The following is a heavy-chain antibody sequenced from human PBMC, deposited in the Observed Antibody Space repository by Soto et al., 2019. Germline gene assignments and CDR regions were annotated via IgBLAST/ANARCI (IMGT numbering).Heavy chain of an antibody. J-gene: IGHJ4*02. V-gene: IGHV1-69*13. CDR1: GGTFSSYA. CDR3: ARSLWPSHSGYAHGVFAY. Sequence: SVKVSCKASGGTFSSYAISWVRQAPGQGLEWMGGIIPIFGTANYAQKFQGRVTITADESTSTAYMELSSLRSEDTAVYYCARSLWPSHSGYAHGVFAYWGQGTLVTVSS. CDR2: IIPIFGTA. D-gene: IGHD5-12*01.